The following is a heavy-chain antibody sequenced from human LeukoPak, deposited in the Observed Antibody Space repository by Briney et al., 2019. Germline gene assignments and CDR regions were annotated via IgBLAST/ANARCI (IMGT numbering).Heavy chain of an antibody. D-gene: IGHD2-2*01. CDR2: MYSSGTT. V-gene: IGHV4-39*07. Sequence: SETLSLTCTVSGGSISITRYYWGWIRQPPGKGLEWIASMYSSGTTYYNPSLKSRVTISVDTSKNQFSLKLSSVTAAATAVYYCARGPPDCSSTSCYAFDAFDIWGQGTMVTVSS. CDR3: ARGPPDCSSTSCYAFDAFDI. CDR1: GGSISITRYY. J-gene: IGHJ3*02.